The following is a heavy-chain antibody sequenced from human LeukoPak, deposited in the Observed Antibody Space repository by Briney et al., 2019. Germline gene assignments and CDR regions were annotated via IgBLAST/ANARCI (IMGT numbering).Heavy chain of an antibody. Sequence: SETLSLTCTVSGGSISSSSNYWGWIRQPPGKGLEWIGSIHHSGSTYYNPSLKSRVTVSLDKSKNQFSLNLSSVSAADTAVYYCSREVVYTYGSDYWGQGTLVTASS. CDR1: GGSISSSSNY. CDR2: IHHSGST. J-gene: IGHJ4*02. D-gene: IGHD3-10*01. CDR3: SREVVYTYGSDY. V-gene: IGHV4-39*07.